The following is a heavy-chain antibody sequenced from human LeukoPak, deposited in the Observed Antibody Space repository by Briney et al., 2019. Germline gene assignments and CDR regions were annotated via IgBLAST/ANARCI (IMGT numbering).Heavy chain of an antibody. Sequence: GGSLRLSCAASGFTFSSYWMSWVRQAPGKGLEWVANIKQDGSEKYYVDSVKGRFTISRDNAKNSLYLQMNSLRAEDTAVYYCARGEYGSGSYFYDYWGQGTLVTVSS. CDR1: GFTFSSYW. J-gene: IGHJ4*02. D-gene: IGHD3-10*01. CDR2: IKQDGSEK. CDR3: ARGEYGSGSYFYDY. V-gene: IGHV3-7*01.